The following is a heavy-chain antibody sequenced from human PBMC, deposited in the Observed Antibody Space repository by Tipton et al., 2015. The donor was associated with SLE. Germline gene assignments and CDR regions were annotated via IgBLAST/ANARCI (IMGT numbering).Heavy chain of an antibody. J-gene: IGHJ4*02. CDR3: ASYYVWGTYRFDY. CDR1: GASITFSNYY. D-gene: IGHD3-16*02. CDR2: IYYSGNT. Sequence: LRLSCTVSGASITFSNYYWGWIRQPPGKGLEWIGNIYYSGNTHYNPSLESRVTMSVDTSQNQFSLTLNSVTAADTAVYYCASYYVWGTYRFDYWGQGTLVIVSS. V-gene: IGHV4-39*07.